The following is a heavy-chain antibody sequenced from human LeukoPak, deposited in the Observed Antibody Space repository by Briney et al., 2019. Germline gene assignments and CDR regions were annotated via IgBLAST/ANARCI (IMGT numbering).Heavy chain of an antibody. Sequence: SETLSLTCTVSGGSISSYYWSWIRQPPGKGLEWIGYIYYSGSTNYNPSLKSRVTISVDTSKNQFSLKLSSVTAADTAVYYCARDGLWIQNAFDIWGQGTMVTVSS. CDR1: GGSISSYY. V-gene: IGHV4-59*01. CDR2: IYYSGST. CDR3: ARDGLWIQNAFDI. D-gene: IGHD5-18*01. J-gene: IGHJ3*02.